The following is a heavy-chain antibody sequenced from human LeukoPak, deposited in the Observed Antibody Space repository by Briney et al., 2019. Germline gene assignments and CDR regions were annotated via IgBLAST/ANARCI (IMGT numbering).Heavy chain of an antibody. CDR2: IIPILGIA. Sequence: SVKVSCKASGGTFSSYTISWVRQAPGQGLEWMGRIIPILGIANYAQKFQGRVTITADKPTSTAYMELCSLRSEDTAVYYCARELEYYDSSGPTPRYYFDYWGQGTLVTVSS. V-gene: IGHV1-69*04. CDR3: ARELEYYDSSGPTPRYYFDY. CDR1: GGTFSSYT. D-gene: IGHD3-22*01. J-gene: IGHJ4*02.